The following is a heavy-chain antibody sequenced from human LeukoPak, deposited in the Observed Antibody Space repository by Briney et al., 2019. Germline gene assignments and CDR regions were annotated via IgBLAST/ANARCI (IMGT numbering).Heavy chain of an antibody. CDR2: INLGDSDT. CDR3: AGRGGTYGHAFDI. CDR1: GYRFSRYW. Sequence: GESLKISCKGSGYRFSRYWIGWVRQMPGKGLEWMGIINLGDSDTRYSPAFQGQVTISADKSIRTAYVHWSSLKASDTAMYYCAGRGGTYGHAFDIWGQGTMVTVSS. D-gene: IGHD1-26*01. V-gene: IGHV5-51*01. J-gene: IGHJ3*02.